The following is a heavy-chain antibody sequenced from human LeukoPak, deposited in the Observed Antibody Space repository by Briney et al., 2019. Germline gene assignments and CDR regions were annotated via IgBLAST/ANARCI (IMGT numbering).Heavy chain of an antibody. V-gene: IGHV1-2*02. J-gene: IGHJ4*02. Sequence: GASVKVSCKASGYTSTTYNINWVRQAPGQGLEWMGWINPNSGGTSYAQKFQGRVTMTRDTSISTAYMELSRLRSDDTAVYYCARHDFWSGYYSDYWGQGTLVTVSS. CDR3: ARHDFWSGYYSDY. CDR1: GYTSTTYN. D-gene: IGHD3-3*01. CDR2: INPNSGGT.